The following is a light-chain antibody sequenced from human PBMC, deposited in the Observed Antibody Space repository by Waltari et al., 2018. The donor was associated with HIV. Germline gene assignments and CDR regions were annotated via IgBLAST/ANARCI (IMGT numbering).Light chain of an antibody. Sequence: DIVMTQSPDSLAVSLGERATINCKSSQSVLYSSDNKNYLAWYQQKAGQPPKLLIYWASTRESGVPDRFSGSGSGTDFTLTISSLRAEDVAFYYCQQYYTTVPLTFGGGTKVEIK. V-gene: IGKV4-1*01. CDR2: WAS. J-gene: IGKJ4*01. CDR1: QSVLYSSDNKNY. CDR3: QQYYTTVPLT.